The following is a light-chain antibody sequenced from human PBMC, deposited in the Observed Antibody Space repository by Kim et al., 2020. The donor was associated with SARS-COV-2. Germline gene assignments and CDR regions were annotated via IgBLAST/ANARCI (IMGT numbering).Light chain of an antibody. CDR1: QSVGDL. J-gene: IGKJ3*01. V-gene: IGKV3-11*01. CDR2: DAS. CDR3: QQRSDWPPFT. Sequence: SPGQRATLSCRASQSVGDLLAWYQQRPGQAPRLLIHDASNRATGIPARFSGSGSGTDFTLTISSLEPEDFAVYYCQQRSDWPPFTFGPGTKVDIK.